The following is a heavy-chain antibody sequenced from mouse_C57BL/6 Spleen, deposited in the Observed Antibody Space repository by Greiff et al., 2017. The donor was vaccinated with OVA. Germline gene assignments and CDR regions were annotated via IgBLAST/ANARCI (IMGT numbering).Heavy chain of an antibody. Sequence: DVHLVESGGGLVKPGGSLKLSCAASGFTFSSYAMSWVRQTPEKRLEWVATISDGGSYTYYPDNVKGRFTISRDNAKNNLYLQMSHLKSEDTAMYYCARDRDYGSSSFAYWGQGTLVTVSA. CDR2: ISDGGSYT. J-gene: IGHJ3*01. CDR3: ARDRDYGSSSFAY. V-gene: IGHV5-4*01. CDR1: GFTFSSYA. D-gene: IGHD1-1*01.